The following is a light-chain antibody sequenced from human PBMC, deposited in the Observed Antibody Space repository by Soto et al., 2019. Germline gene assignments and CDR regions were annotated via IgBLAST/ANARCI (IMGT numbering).Light chain of an antibody. CDR3: QQYNNWSWT. CDR1: QSVSSD. J-gene: IGKJ1*01. CDR2: GAS. V-gene: IGKV3-15*01. Sequence: EKLMTQSPSTLSVSPGERATISCRASQSVSSDLAWYQQKPGQTPKLLIYGASTRATGIPARFSGRGSGTEFTLIITTLQSEDFAVYYCQQYNNWSWTFGEGTKVDIK.